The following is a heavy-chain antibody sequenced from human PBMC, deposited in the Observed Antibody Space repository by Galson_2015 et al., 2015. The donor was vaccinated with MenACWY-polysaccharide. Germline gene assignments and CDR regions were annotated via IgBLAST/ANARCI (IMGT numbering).Heavy chain of an antibody. D-gene: IGHD3-10*01. Sequence: SLRLSCAASGFTFSSYAMSWVRQAPGKGLEWVSAIGGSGGRTYYADSVKGRFTISRDNSKNTLHLQMNSLRAEDTAVYYCAKMRGPGSHYDYGMGVWCQGTTVTVSS. V-gene: IGHV3-23*01. CDR2: IGGSGGRT. CDR3: AKMRGPGSHYDYGMGV. CDR1: GFTFSSYA. J-gene: IGHJ6*02.